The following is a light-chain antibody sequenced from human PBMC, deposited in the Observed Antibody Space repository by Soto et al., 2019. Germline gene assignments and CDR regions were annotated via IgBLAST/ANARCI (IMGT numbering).Light chain of an antibody. Sequence: QSVLTQPPSVSAAPGQKVTISCSGSTSNIGYNYVSWYQHLPGAAPKLLIYGNINRPSGVPARFSGSKSGTSASLAITGLQAEDEADYYCHSYDSSLSGVVFGGGTKLTVL. J-gene: IGLJ2*01. CDR2: GNI. CDR3: HSYDSSLSGVV. CDR1: TSNIGYNY. V-gene: IGLV1-40*01.